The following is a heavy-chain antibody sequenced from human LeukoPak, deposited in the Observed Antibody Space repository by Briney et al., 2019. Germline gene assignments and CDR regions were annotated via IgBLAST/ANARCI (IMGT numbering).Heavy chain of an antibody. D-gene: IGHD6-13*01. CDR2: TYYRPKWYN. CDR3: ARDRTAVGLGSSWLFDY. J-gene: IGHJ4*02. Sequence: SQTLSLTCAISGDSVSSNSAAWNWIRQSPSRGLEWLGRTYYRPKWYNDYAVSVKSRITINPDTSKNQFSLQLSSVTPEDTAVYYCARDRTAVGLGSSWLFDYWGQGTLVTVSS. V-gene: IGHV6-1*01. CDR1: GDSVSSNSAA.